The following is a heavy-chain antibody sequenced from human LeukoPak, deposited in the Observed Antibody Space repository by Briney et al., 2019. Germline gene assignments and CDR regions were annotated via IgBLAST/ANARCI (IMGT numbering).Heavy chain of an antibody. CDR1: GVSISSYY. CDR3: ARAYSYGGHDAFDI. CDR2: IYYSGST. V-gene: IGHV4-59*08. J-gene: IGHJ3*02. Sequence: SETLSLTCTVSGVSISSYYWSWIRQPPGEGLWWIGNIYYSGSTNYNPTLKSRVTISVDTSKNQFSLKLSSVTAADTAAYYCARAYSYGGHDAFDIWGQGTMVTVSS. D-gene: IGHD5-18*01.